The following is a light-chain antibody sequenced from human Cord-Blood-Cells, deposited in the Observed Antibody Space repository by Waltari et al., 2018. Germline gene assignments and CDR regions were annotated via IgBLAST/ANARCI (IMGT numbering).Light chain of an antibody. CDR1: QSVSSN. CDR2: GAS. V-gene: IGKV3-15*01. Sequence: EIVMTQSPATLSVSPGERATLSCRASQSVSSNLAWYQQKPGQAPRLLIYGASTRANGIPARFSGSGSGTEFPLTVSSLQSEDFAVYYCQQYNNWPPITFGQGTRLEIK. J-gene: IGKJ5*01. CDR3: QQYNNWPPIT.